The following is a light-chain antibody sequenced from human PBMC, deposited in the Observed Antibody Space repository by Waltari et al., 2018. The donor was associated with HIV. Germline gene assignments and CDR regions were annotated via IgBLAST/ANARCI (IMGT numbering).Light chain of an antibody. CDR3: QVWDSSSDRYVV. CDR1: NIGSKS. J-gene: IGLJ2*01. V-gene: IGLV3-21*02. Sequence: SYVLTQPPSVSVAPGQTARITCGGNNIGSKSVHWYQQKPGQAPVLVVYEDSDRPSGIPERFSGSNSGNTATLTISRVEAGDEADYYCQVWDSSSDRYVVFGGGTKLTVL. CDR2: EDS.